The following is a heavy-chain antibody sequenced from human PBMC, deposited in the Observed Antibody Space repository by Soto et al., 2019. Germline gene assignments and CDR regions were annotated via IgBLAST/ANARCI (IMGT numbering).Heavy chain of an antibody. Sequence: PGESLKISCKGSGYSFTSYWISWVRQMPGKGLEWMGRIDPSDSYTNYSPSFQGHVTISADKSISTAYLQWSSLRAEDTAVYYCAREWQLGDAFDIWGQGTMVTVSS. D-gene: IGHD1-26*01. CDR3: AREWQLGDAFDI. V-gene: IGHV5-10-1*01. CDR1: GYSFTSYW. CDR2: IDPSDSYT. J-gene: IGHJ3*02.